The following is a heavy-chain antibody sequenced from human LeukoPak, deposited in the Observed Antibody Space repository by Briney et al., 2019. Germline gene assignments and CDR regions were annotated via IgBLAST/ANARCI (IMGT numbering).Heavy chain of an antibody. D-gene: IGHD3-22*01. Sequence: GESLKISCQGSGYSFTSYWIGWVRQMPGKGLEWMGIIYPGDSDTRYSPSFQGQVTISADKSISTAYLQWSSLKASDTAMYYCARLEPYDSSGYAFDIWGQGTMVTVSS. CDR2: IYPGDSDT. J-gene: IGHJ3*02. CDR3: ARLEPYDSSGYAFDI. V-gene: IGHV5-51*01. CDR1: GYSFTSYW.